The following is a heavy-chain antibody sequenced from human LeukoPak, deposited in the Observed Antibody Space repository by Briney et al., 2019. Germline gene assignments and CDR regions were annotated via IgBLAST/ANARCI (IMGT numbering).Heavy chain of an antibody. CDR1: GFTFDDYA. D-gene: IGHD2-2*01. CDR3: AKDTQRYCSSTSCDRNWFDP. J-gene: IGHJ5*02. Sequence: PGRSLRLSCAASGFTFDDYAMHWVRQAPGKGLEWVSGISWNSGSIGYADSVKGRFTISRDNAKNSLYLQMNSLRAEDTALYYCAKDTQRYCSSTSCDRNWFDPWGQGTLVTVSS. CDR2: ISWNSGSI. V-gene: IGHV3-9*01.